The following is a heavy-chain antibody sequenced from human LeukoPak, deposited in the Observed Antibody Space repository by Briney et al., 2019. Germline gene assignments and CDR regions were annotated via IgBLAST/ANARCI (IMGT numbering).Heavy chain of an antibody. J-gene: IGHJ4*02. CDR2: INPNSGGT. D-gene: IGHD6-19*01. CDR3: ARDPNSSGWHNRSDY. CDR1: GYTFTGYY. V-gene: IGHV1-2*02. Sequence: ASVKVSCKASGYTFTGYYMHWVRQAPGQGLEWMGWINPNSGGTNYAQKFQGRVTMTRDTSISTAYMELSRLRSDDTAVYYCARDPNSSGWHNRSDYWGQGTLVTVSS.